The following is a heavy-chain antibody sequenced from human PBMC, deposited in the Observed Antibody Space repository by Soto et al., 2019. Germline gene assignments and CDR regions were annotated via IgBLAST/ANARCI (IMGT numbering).Heavy chain of an antibody. Sequence: PGGSLRLSCAASGFTISTYAMSWVRQAPGKGLEWVASISGSGSSTYHADSVRGRFIISRDVSENTLYLQMNSLRGEDTAVYYCAKVIGLTGDFWRGYFFEYWGQGTLVTVSS. CDR2: ISGSGSST. CDR1: GFTISTYA. J-gene: IGHJ4*02. D-gene: IGHD3-3*01. V-gene: IGHV3-23*01. CDR3: AKVIGLTGDFWRGYFFEY.